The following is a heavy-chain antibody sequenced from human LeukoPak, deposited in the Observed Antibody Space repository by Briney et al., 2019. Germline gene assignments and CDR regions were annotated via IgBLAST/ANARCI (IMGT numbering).Heavy chain of an antibody. D-gene: IGHD3-16*02. V-gene: IGHV4-59*12. CDR1: GGSISSYY. Sequence: PSETLSLTCTVSGGSISSYYWSWIRQPPGKGLEWIGYIYYSGSTNYNPSLKSRVTISVDTSKNQFSLKLSSVTAADTAVYYCARVYDYVWGSYRYYFDYWGQGTLVTVSS. J-gene: IGHJ4*02. CDR3: ARVYDYVWGSYRYYFDY. CDR2: IYYSGST.